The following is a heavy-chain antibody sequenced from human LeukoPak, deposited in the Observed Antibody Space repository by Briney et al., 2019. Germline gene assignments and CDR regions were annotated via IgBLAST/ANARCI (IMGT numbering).Heavy chain of an antibody. CDR1: AFTFSSYA. J-gene: IGHJ4*02. V-gene: IGHV3-64D*06. CDR2: ISSNGGST. Sequence: PGGSLRLSCSASAFTFSSYAMHWVRQAPGKGLEYVSAISSNGGSTYYADSVKGRFTISRDNSKNTLYLQMSSLRAEDTAVYYCVKAPIVCSSTSCYGVFDYWGQGTLVTVSS. CDR3: VKAPIVCSSTSCYGVFDY. D-gene: IGHD2-2*01.